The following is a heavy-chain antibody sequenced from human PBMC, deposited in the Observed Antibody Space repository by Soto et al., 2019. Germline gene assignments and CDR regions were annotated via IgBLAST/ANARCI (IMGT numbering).Heavy chain of an antibody. Sequence: SXKVSFKASGGTXISYASRLVRQAPGQGLEWMGGIIPIFGTANYAQKFQGRVTITADKSTSTAYMELSSLRSEETAVYYCARVATGDYYYYYGMDVWGQGTTVTVSS. V-gene: IGHV1-69*06. CDR2: IIPIFGTA. J-gene: IGHJ6*02. CDR1: GGTXISYA. CDR3: ARVATGDYYYYYGMDV. D-gene: IGHD5-12*01.